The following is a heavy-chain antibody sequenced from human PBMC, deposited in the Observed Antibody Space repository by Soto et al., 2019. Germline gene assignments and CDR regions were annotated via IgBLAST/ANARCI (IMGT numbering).Heavy chain of an antibody. CDR3: NEHDSSGS. J-gene: IGHJ4*02. D-gene: IGHD3-22*01. V-gene: IGHV1-69*06. Sequence: QVQLVQSGAEVKKPGSSVQVSCKASGGTFSSYAISWVRQAPGQGLEWMGGIIPIFGTANYAPKFQGRVTITADKSTSTAYIELSSLRSDDKAVYYCNEHDSSGSWGQGTLVTVSS. CDR2: IIPIFGTA. CDR1: GGTFSSYA.